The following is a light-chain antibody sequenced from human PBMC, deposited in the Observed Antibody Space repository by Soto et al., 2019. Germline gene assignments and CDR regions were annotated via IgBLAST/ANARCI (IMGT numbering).Light chain of an antibody. J-gene: IGKJ4*01. CDR1: QSVNFD. Sequence: EIVMTQSPATLSVSPGERATLSCRASQSVNFDLAWYQQKPGQAPRLLMYGVSIRATGIPARFSGSGSGTEFTLTISSLQSEDFAVYYCQQHNSWPLTFGEGTRVEIK. CDR3: QQHNSWPLT. V-gene: IGKV3-15*01. CDR2: GVS.